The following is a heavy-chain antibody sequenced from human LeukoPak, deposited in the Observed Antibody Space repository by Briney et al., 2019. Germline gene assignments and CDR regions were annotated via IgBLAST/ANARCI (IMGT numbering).Heavy chain of an antibody. V-gene: IGHV4-59*01. CDR3: ARERIRYFDY. CDR1: GGSISSYY. J-gene: IGHJ4*02. D-gene: IGHD3-10*01. CDR2: IYYSGST. Sequence: SETLSLTCTVSGGSISSYYGSWIRQPPGKGLEWIGYIYYSGSTNYNPSLKSRVTISVDTSKNQFSLKLSSVTAADTAVYYCARERIRYFDYWGQGTLVTVSS.